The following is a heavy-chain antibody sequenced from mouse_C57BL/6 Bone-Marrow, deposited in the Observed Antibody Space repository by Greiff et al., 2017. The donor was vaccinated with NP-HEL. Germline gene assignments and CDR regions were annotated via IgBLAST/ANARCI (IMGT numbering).Heavy chain of an antibody. D-gene: IGHD2-5*01. CDR2: INPYNGDT. J-gene: IGHJ4*01. Sequence: EVKLQESGPELVKPGDSVKISCKASGYSFTGYFMNWVMQSHGKSLEWIGRINPYNGDTFYNQKFKGKATLTVDKSSSTAHMELRSLTSEDSAVYYCARGSNAYAMDYWGQGTSVTVSS. V-gene: IGHV1-20*01. CDR3: ARGSNAYAMDY. CDR1: GYSFTGYF.